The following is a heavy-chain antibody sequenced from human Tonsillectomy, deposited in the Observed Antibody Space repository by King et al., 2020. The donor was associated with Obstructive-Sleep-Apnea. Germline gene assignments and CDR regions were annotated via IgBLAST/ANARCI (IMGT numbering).Heavy chain of an antibody. Sequence: VQLVESGGGLVQPGGSLRLSCVASGFSFRDYYIYWVRQAPGKGLEWVGRIRKKTKNYTTAYAASVNGRFTISRDDPKNPVYLQMLSLETEETAVYYCVRVNYYDIIGDCLDAVDFWGQGTMVTVSS. V-gene: IGHV3-72*01. J-gene: IGHJ3*01. D-gene: IGHD3-22*01. CDR3: VRVNYYDIIGDCLDAVDF. CDR1: GFSFRDYY. CDR2: IRKKTKNYTT.